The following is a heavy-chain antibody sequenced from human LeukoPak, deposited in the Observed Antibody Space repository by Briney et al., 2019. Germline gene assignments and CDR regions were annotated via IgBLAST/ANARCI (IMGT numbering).Heavy chain of an antibody. J-gene: IGHJ4*02. CDR3: ARGAGYRSSTSCYLYYFDY. V-gene: IGHV1-8*03. CDR1: GYTFTSYD. CDR2: MNPNSGNT. D-gene: IGHD2-2*03. Sequence: ASVKVSCKASGYTFTSYDINWVRQATGQGLEWMGWMNPNSGNTGYAQKFQGRVTITADESTSTAYMELSSLRSEDTAVYYCARGAGYRSSTSCYLYYFDYWGQGTLVTVSS.